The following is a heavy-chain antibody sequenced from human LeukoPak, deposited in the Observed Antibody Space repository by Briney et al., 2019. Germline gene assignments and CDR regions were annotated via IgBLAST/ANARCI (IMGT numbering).Heavy chain of an antibody. CDR1: GGSFSGYY. CDR2: INHSGST. D-gene: IGHD3-10*01. V-gene: IGHV4-34*01. CDR3: ARDGFLIGGYYFDY. Sequence: SETLSLTCAVYGGSFSGYYWSWIRQPPGKGLEWIGEINHSGSTNYNPSLKSRVTISVDTSKNQFSLKLSSVTAADTAVYYCARDGFLIGGYYFDYWGQGTLVTVSS. J-gene: IGHJ4*02.